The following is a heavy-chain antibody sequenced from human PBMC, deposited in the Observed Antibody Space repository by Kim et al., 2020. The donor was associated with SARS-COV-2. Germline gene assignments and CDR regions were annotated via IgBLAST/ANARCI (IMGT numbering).Heavy chain of an antibody. V-gene: IGHV3-74*01. CDR3: TTAFEY. J-gene: IGHJ4*02. Sequence: NNDGTNTYYADSGRGRFTHSRDNSKNMVYLQMNSLGAEDTALYYCTTAFEYWGQGTLVTVSS. CDR2: NNDGTNT.